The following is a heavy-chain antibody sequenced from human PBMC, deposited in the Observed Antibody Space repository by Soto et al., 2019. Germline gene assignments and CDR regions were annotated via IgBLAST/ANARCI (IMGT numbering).Heavy chain of an antibody. D-gene: IGHD3-10*01. V-gene: IGHV3-9*01. J-gene: IGHJ4*02. CDR3: ARRHATMVYDY. Sequence: EVQLVESGGGLVQPGRSLRLSCAASGFTFDDYAMHWVRQAPGKGLEWVSGIGWKSGTLAYADSVKGRFTISRDNAKNSLYLQMNSLRAEDTALYYCARRHATMVYDYWGQGTLVTVSS. CDR1: GFTFDDYA. CDR2: IGWKSGTL.